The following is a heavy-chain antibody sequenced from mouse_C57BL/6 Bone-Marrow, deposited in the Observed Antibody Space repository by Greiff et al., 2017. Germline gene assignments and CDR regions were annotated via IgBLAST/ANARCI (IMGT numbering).Heavy chain of an antibody. J-gene: IGHJ1*03. D-gene: IGHD1-1*01. V-gene: IGHV5-6*01. Sequence: EVHLVESGGDLVKPGGSLKLSCAASGFTFSSYGMSWVRQTPDKRLEWVATISSGGSYTYYPDSVKGRFTISRDHAKNTLYLQMSSLKSEDTAMYYCARRGVVATPYWYFDVWGTGTTVTVSS. CDR1: GFTFSSYG. CDR3: ARRGVVATPYWYFDV. CDR2: ISSGGSYT.